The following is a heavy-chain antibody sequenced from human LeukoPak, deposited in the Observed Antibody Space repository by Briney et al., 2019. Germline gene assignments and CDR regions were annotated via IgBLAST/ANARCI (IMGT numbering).Heavy chain of an antibody. D-gene: IGHD3-22*01. CDR3: ARAGYDTSGFWYFDL. CDR1: GGSISNYY. V-gene: IGHV4-59*01. CDR2: MYYSGST. J-gene: IGHJ2*01. Sequence: SETLSLTCSVSGGSISNYYWSWIRQPPGKGLEWIGSMYYSGSTNYNPSLKSRATISEDTSKKQFSLKLSSVTAADTAVYCARAGYDTSGFWYFDLWGRGTPVTVSS.